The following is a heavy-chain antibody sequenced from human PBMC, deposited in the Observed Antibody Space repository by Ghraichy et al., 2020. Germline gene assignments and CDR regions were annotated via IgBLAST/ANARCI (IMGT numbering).Heavy chain of an antibody. D-gene: IGHD1-1*01. CDR1: GGSISSYY. J-gene: IGHJ3*02. CDR2: IYTSGST. CDR3: ARRGTTGAFDI. Sequence: SETLSLTCTVSGGSISSYYWSWIRQPPGKGLEWIGYIYTSGSTNYNPSLKSRVTISVDTSKNQFSLKLSSVTAADTAVYYCARRGTTGAFDIWGQGTMVTVSS. V-gene: IGHV4-4*09.